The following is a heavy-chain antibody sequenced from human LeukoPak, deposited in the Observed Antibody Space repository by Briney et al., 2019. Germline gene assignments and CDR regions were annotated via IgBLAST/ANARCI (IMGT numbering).Heavy chain of an antibody. CDR3: AKGHGLYASSPGDS. V-gene: IGHV3-23*01. CDR2: ISGSGDTT. J-gene: IGHJ4*02. D-gene: IGHD2-8*01. CDR1: GFIFSSYG. Sequence: GGSLRLSCAASGFIFSSYGMSWVRQAPGKGLEWVSAISGSGDTTYYAGSVKGRFTISRDNSKNTVYLQMNSMRVGDTAVYYCAKGHGLYASSPGDSWGQGALVTVSS.